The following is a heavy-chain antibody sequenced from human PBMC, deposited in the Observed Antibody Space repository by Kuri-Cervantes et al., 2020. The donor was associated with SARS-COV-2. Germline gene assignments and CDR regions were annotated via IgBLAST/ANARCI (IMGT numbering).Heavy chain of an antibody. CDR1: GFTVSSNY. CDR2: IYSGGTT. V-gene: IGHV3-53*01. CDR3: ARPEMVRGVDY. D-gene: IGHD5-24*01. Sequence: GESLKISCAASGFTVSSNYMNRVRQAPGKGLEWVSVIYSGGTTYYADSVKGRFTISRDTSKSTLYLQMNSVRAEDSAMYYCARPEMVRGVDYWGQGTLVTVSS. J-gene: IGHJ4*02.